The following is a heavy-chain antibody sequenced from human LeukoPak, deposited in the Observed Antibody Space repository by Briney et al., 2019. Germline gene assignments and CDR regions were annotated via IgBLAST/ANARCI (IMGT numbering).Heavy chain of an antibody. D-gene: IGHD4-17*01. CDR1: GYTFTSYD. V-gene: IGHV1-8*01. CDR3: ARARAFYGDYPYYFDY. J-gene: IGHJ4*02. CDR2: MNPNSGNT. Sequence: ASVKVSCKASGYTFTSYDINWVRQATGQGPEWMGWMNPNSGNTGYAQKFQGRVTMTRNTSISTAYMEVSSLRSEDTAVYYCARARAFYGDYPYYFDYWGQGTLVTVFS.